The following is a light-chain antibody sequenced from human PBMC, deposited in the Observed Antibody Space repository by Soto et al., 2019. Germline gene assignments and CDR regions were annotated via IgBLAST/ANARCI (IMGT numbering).Light chain of an antibody. CDR2: TAS. V-gene: IGKV1-12*01. Sequence: DIQMTQSPSSVTASVGDRVTITCRASQDIITWLAWYQQKPGKAPNLLIYTASNLQSGVPSRFSGSGSGTHFTLTISSLQPEDFGTYYCQQTDSFPITFGQGTLLEIK. J-gene: IGKJ5*01. CDR1: QDIITW. CDR3: QQTDSFPIT.